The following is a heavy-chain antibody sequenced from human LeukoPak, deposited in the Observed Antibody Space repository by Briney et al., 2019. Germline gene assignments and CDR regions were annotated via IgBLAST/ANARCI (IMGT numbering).Heavy chain of an antibody. D-gene: IGHD3-10*01. J-gene: IGHJ4*02. CDR2: ISGSGGST. CDR3: AKDFHGSGSWGADY. Sequence: PGGSLRLFCGASGFTFSSYSMIWVRHALGKGLEEGSAISGSGGSTYYADSVKGRFTVSRDNYKTTLYLQMNSRRAEDTAVYYCAKDFHGSGSWGADYWGQGTLVTVSS. V-gene: IGHV3-23*01. CDR1: GFTFSSYS.